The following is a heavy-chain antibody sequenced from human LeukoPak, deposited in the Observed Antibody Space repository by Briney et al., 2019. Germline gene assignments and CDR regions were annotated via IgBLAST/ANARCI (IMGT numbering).Heavy chain of an antibody. CDR2: INHSGST. Sequence: GSLRLSCVASGFIFNKHAMSWVRQPPGKGLQWIGEINHSGSTNYNPSLKSRVTISIDTSKNQFSLRLHSVTAADTAVYYCARGRGDFDYWGQGALVSVSS. CDR3: ARGRGDFDY. J-gene: IGHJ4*02. CDR1: GFIFNKHA. V-gene: IGHV4-34*01. D-gene: IGHD3-10*01.